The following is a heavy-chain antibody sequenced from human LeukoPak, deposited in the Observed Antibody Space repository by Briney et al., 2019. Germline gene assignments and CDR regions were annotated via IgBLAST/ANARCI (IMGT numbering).Heavy chain of an antibody. Sequence: PGLSVRLPRAASGFAVSIYYQSWARQAPAKGLEYVSIIYVDGYTNYSESVNGRFTISRHNSKNTLFLQMNSLRTEDTAVYYCARAYDSSGYWPEYFHHWGQGTLVTVSS. J-gene: IGHJ1*01. CDR2: IYVDGYT. V-gene: IGHV3-53*04. D-gene: IGHD3-22*01. CDR1: GFAVSIYY. CDR3: ARAYDSSGYWPEYFHH.